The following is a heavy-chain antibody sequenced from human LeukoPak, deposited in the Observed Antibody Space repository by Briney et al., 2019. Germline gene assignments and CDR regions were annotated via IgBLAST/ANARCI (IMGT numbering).Heavy chain of an antibody. CDR3: ATGYTYDYSLY. V-gene: IGHV1-24*01. D-gene: IGHD5-18*01. Sequence: GASVKVSCKVSGGTVTGFSIHWVRQAPGHGLEWMGGFDPEDGARIFAQKFQGRVTMTEDTSTDTAYMDLSSLSSEDTAVYYCATGYTYDYSLYWGQGTLVTVSS. CDR1: GGTVTGFS. J-gene: IGHJ4*02. CDR2: FDPEDGAR.